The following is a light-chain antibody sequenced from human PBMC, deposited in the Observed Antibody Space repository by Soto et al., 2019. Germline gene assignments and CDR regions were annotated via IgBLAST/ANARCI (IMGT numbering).Light chain of an antibody. J-gene: IGKJ1*01. V-gene: IGKV3-20*01. Sequence: EVVLTQSPGTLSLSPGERATLSCRASQSVSDSDLAWYQQKPGQAPRLLISRVSNRPTGTPDRFSGSGSGTDFTLTISSLEPEDFAVFYCHQYGISPPTFGSANNVEI. CDR3: HQYGISPPT. CDR2: RVS. CDR1: QSVSDSD.